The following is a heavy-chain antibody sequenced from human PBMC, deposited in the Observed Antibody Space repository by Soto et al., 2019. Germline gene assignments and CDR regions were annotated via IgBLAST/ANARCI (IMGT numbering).Heavy chain of an antibody. J-gene: IGHJ6*02. CDR1: GFTFRSYG. D-gene: IGHD2-2*01. CDR3: ARDRLVPFGYGMDV. Sequence: QMQLVESGGGVVQPGRSLRLSCAASGFTFRSYGIHWVRQAPGKGLEWVALIWLDGSKKYYVDSVKGRFAVSRDNSKNTLYLQMNSLRVEDTAVYDCARDRLVPFGYGMDVWGQGTTVTVSS. V-gene: IGHV3-33*01. CDR2: IWLDGSKK.